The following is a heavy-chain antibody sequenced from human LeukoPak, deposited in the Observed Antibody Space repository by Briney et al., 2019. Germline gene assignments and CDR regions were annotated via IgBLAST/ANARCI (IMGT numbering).Heavy chain of an antibody. CDR2: ISGDGSRT. V-gene: IGHV3-43*01. D-gene: IGHD3-9*01. CDR1: GFTFNDYI. J-gene: IGHJ3*02. Sequence: TGGSLRLSCTASGFTFNDYIMHWVRQSPGKGLDWVSLISGDGSRTYYADSVKGRFTISRDNSKNTLYLQMNSLRAEDTAVYYCAKDLGYYDIPDAFDIWGQGTMVTVSS. CDR3: AKDLGYYDIPDAFDI.